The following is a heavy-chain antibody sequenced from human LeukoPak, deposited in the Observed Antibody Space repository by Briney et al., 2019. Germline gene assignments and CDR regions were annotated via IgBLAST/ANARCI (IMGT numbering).Heavy chain of an antibody. CDR3: ARSSGYYDSSGYTDY. Sequence: GGSLRLSCAASGFTFSSYSRIWVRPAPGKGLEWVSRISIDGSSTSYADFVKGRFTVSRDNAKNTLYLQMNSLGAGDTAVYYCARSSGYYDSSGYTDYWGQGTLVTVSS. V-gene: IGHV3-74*01. D-gene: IGHD3-22*01. J-gene: IGHJ4*02. CDR1: GFTFSSYS. CDR2: ISIDGSST.